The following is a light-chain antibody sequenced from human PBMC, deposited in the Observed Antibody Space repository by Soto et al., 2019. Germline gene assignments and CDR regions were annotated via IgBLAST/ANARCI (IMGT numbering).Light chain of an antibody. CDR2: VAF. CDR1: QSGSGS. J-gene: IGKJ5*01. CDR3: QHRSDWPIT. Sequence: EIVLTQSPGALSFAPGDSVSLSCWARQSGSGSLAWYQQKLGQPPSRLIYVAFNRAAGIPARFRGSGSGTDFTLTISSLEPDDFGIYYCQHRSDWPITFGQGTRLEIK. V-gene: IGKV3-11*01.